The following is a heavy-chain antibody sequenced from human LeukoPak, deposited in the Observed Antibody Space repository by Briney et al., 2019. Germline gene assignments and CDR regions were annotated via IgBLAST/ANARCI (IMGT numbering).Heavy chain of an antibody. CDR1: GGTFSSYA. CDR3: ARTGCSSTSCYTIYYMDV. CDR2: IIPIFGTA. V-gene: IGHV1-69*05. Sequence: SVKVSCKASGGTFSSYAISWVRQAPGQGLEWMGGIIPIFGTANYAQKFQRRVTITTDESTSTAYMELSSLRSEDTAVYYCARTGCSSTSCYTIYYMDVWGKGTTVTVSS. J-gene: IGHJ6*03. D-gene: IGHD2-2*02.